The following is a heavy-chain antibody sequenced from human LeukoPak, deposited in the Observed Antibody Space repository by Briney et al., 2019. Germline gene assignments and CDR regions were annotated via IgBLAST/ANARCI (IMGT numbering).Heavy chain of an antibody. V-gene: IGHV3-23*01. D-gene: IGHD3-16*02. Sequence: GGSLRLSGAASGFTFSSYAMSWVRQAPGKGLEWVSAISGSGGSTYYADSVKGRFTISRDNSKNTLYLQMNSLRAEDTAVYYCAKGPYDYVWGSYRPETYNWFDRWGQGTLVTVSS. J-gene: IGHJ5*02. CDR2: ISGSGGST. CDR3: AKGPYDYVWGSYRPETYNWFDR. CDR1: GFTFSSYA.